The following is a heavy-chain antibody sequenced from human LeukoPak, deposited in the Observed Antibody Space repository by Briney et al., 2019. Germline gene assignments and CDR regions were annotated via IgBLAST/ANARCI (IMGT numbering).Heavy chain of an antibody. Sequence: SVKVSCKASGGTFSSYAISWVRQAPGQGLEWMGGIIPIFGTANYAQKFQGRVTITADESTSTAYMELSSLRSEDTAVYYCARERSYYDSSGAFDYWGQGTLVTVSS. V-gene: IGHV1-69*13. CDR2: IIPIFGTA. CDR3: ARERSYYDSSGAFDY. D-gene: IGHD3-22*01. CDR1: GGTFSSYA. J-gene: IGHJ4*02.